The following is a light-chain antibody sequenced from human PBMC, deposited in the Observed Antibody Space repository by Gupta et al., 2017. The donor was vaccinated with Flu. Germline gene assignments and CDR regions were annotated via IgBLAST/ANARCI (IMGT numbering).Light chain of an antibody. Sequence: PATLSLSPGERATLSCRASQSVSSYLAWYQQKPGQAPRLLIYDASNRATGIPARFSGSGSGTDFTLTFSSLEPEDFAVYYCQQRSNWPYTFGQGTKLEIK. V-gene: IGKV3-11*01. CDR1: QSVSSY. CDR3: QQRSNWPYT. CDR2: DAS. J-gene: IGKJ2*01.